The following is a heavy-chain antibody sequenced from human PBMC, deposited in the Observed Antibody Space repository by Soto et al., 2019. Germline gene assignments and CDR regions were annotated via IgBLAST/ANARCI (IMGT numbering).Heavy chain of an antibody. V-gene: IGHV3-48*01. D-gene: IGHD2-15*01. Sequence: EVQLVESGGGLVQPGGSLRLSCAASGFTFSSYSMNWVRQAPGKGLEWVSYISSSSSTIYYADSVKGRFTISRDNAKNSLYLQMNSLRAEDTAVYYCASTGYCSGGSCYSGGTFDIWGQGTMVTVSS. CDR1: GFTFSSYS. CDR3: ASTGYCSGGSCYSGGTFDI. J-gene: IGHJ3*02. CDR2: ISSSSSTI.